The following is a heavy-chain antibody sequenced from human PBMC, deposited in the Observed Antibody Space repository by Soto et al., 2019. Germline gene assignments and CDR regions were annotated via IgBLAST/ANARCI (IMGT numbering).Heavy chain of an antibody. Sequence: SETLSLTCTVSGGSVSGYYWNWFRRPAGKRLEWIGRVHTGGATDYNPSLRSRVNMSVDTSKKQISLKLNSVTAADTAVYYCARISGGPIRWGQGTLVTAPQ. CDR2: VHTGGAT. V-gene: IGHV4-4*07. CDR1: GGSVSGYY. J-gene: IGHJ4*02. CDR3: ARISGGPIR.